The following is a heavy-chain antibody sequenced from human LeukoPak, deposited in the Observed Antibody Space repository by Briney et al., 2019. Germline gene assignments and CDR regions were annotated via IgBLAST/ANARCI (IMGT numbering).Heavy chain of an antibody. J-gene: IGHJ5*02. Sequence: VASVKVSCKASGYTFTGYYMHWVRQAPGQGLEWMGWINPNSGGTNYAQKFQGRVTMTRDTSISTAYMELSRLRSDDTAVYYCARVGGGSYYYDWFDPWGQGTLVTVSS. D-gene: IGHD1-26*01. CDR2: INPNSGGT. V-gene: IGHV1-2*02. CDR1: GYTFTGYY. CDR3: ARVGGGSYYYDWFDP.